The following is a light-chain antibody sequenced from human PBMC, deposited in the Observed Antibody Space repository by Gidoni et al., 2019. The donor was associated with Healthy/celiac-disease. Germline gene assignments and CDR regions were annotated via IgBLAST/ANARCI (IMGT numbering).Light chain of an antibody. V-gene: IGLV1-44*01. J-gene: IGLJ3*02. CDR2: SNN. CDR3: AAWDDSLNGPRWV. CDR1: SSNIGSKT. Sequence: QSVLTQPPSASGTPGQRVTISCSGSSSNIGSKTVNWYQQLPGTAPKLLIYSNNQQPSGVPDRCSGSKSGTSASLAISGLQSEDEADYYCAAWDDSLNGPRWVFGGGTKLTVL.